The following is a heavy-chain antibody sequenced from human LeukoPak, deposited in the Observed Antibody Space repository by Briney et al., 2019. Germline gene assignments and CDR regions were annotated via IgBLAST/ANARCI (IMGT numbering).Heavy chain of an antibody. Sequence: SETLSLTCTVSGGSISSSSYYWVWIRQPPGKGLEWIGSDYCSGTTYYNPSRRSRLTISADTSNDQFSLWWRSVTAADTAVYYSARHGATVVADFVSWGQGNLGT. CDR1: GGSISSSSYY. CDR3: ARHGATVVADFVS. V-gene: IGHV4-39*01. D-gene: IGHD4-23*01. CDR2: DYCSGTT. J-gene: IGHJ4*02.